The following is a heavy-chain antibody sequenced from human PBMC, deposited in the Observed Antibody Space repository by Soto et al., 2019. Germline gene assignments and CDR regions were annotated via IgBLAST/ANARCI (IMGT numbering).Heavy chain of an antibody. CDR1: GGTFSTNT. Sequence: QVQLVQSGAEVKKPGSSVKVACKASGGTFSTNTIHWVRQAPGQGLEWMGGTIPIFGTANYAQRFQGRVTITADESTSTAYMELSSRRLEDTAVYYCARAGYWGQGARVTVSS. CDR2: TIPIFGTA. CDR3: ARAGY. V-gene: IGHV1-69*12. J-gene: IGHJ4*02.